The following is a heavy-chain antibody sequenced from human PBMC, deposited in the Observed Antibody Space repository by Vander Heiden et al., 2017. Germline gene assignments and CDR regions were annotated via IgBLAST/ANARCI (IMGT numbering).Heavy chain of an antibody. J-gene: IGHJ4*02. D-gene: IGHD3-22*01. CDR3: AKDSTMIVVAPDY. CDR2: ISYDGSNK. V-gene: IGHV3-30*18. Sequence: QLQLVESGGGVVQPGSSLSLSCAASAFTFSSYGMRGVRQAPGKGLEWVAVISYDGSNKYYADSVKGRFTISRDNSKNTLYLQMNSLRAEDTAVYYCAKDSTMIVVAPDYWGQGTLVTVSS. CDR1: AFTFSSYG.